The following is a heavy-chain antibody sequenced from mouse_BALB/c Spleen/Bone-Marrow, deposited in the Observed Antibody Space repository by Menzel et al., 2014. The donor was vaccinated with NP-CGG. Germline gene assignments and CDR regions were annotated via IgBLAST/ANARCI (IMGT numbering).Heavy chain of an antibody. CDR2: IWGGGST. V-gene: IGHV2-6-5*01. CDR1: GFSLXDYG. D-gene: IGHD1-3*01. Sequence: VQLQQSGPGLVAPSQSLSITCTVSGFSLXDYGVSWIRQPPGKGLEWLGVIWGGGSTYYNSALKSRLSISKDNSESQVFLKMNSLQTDDTAMYYCAKHRLTYYAMDYWGQGTSVTVSS. J-gene: IGHJ4*01. CDR3: AKHRLTYYAMDY.